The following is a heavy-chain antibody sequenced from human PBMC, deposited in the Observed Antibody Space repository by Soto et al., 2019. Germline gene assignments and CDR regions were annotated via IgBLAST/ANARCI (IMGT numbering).Heavy chain of an antibody. CDR1: GFTFSSYG. J-gene: IGHJ2*01. CDR3: ARVRVDYWYFDL. D-gene: IGHD5-12*01. Sequence: PGGSLRLSCAASGFTFSSYGMHWARQAPGKGLEWVAVIWYDGSNKYYADSVKGRFTISRDNSKNTLYLQMNSLRAEDTAVYYCARVRVDYWYFDLWGRGTLVTVSS. CDR2: IWYDGSNK. V-gene: IGHV3-33*01.